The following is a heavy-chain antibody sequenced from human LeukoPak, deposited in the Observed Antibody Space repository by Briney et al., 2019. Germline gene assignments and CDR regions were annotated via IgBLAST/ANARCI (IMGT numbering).Heavy chain of an antibody. CDR3: ASEGAARRNWFDP. J-gene: IGHJ5*02. Sequence: GGSLRLSCAASGFTFSSYSMNWVRQAPGKGLEWVSSISSSSSYIYYADSVKCRYTISRDNAKNSLYLQMNSLRAEDTAVYYCASEGAARRNWFDPWGQGTLVTVSS. D-gene: IGHD6-6*01. CDR1: GFTFSSYS. CDR2: ISSSSSYI. V-gene: IGHV3-21*01.